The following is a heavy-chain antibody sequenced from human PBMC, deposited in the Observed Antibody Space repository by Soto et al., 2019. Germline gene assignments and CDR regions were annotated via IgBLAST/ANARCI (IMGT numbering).Heavy chain of an antibody. CDR2: ITSSSGTI. V-gene: IGHV3-48*02. Sequence: EVQLVESGGRLVQPGGSLRLSCAASGFSFSRYSMHWVRQAPGKGLEWISYITSSSGTIQYADSVKGRFTISRDNAKNSLYLQMNSLRDADTAVYYCAREKDWRLYYNGMDVWGQGTTVTVSS. D-gene: IGHD1-1*01. CDR3: AREKDWRLYYNGMDV. J-gene: IGHJ6*02. CDR1: GFSFSRYS.